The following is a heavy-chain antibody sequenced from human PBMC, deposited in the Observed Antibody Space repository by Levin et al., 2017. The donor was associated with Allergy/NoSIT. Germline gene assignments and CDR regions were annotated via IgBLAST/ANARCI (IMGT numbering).Heavy chain of an antibody. Sequence: GGSLRLSCATSGFTFSTYAMSWVRQAPGKGLEWVSLISGSGGSTYYADSVKGRFTISRDNSKNTLYVEMHNLRGEDTAVYYCAKEGPPGTYWYFDLWGRGTLVTVSS. CDR3: AKEGPPGTYWYFDL. V-gene: IGHV3-23*01. D-gene: IGHD1-26*01. CDR2: ISGSGGST. CDR1: GFTFSTYA. J-gene: IGHJ2*01.